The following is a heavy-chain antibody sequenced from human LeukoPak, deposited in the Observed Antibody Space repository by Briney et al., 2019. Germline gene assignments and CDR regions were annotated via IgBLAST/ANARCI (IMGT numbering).Heavy chain of an antibody. CDR1: GYTFNRYD. CDR3: ARDNSVGDNAWWFDP. CDR2: INADNGNT. Sequence: GASVKVSCKVSGYTFNRYDISWVRQAPGQGLEWMGWINADNGNTNYVQNLQGRVTMTTDTSTSTAYMELRSLRSEDTAIYYCARDNSVGDNAWWFDPWGQGTLVTVSS. D-gene: IGHD1-26*01. J-gene: IGHJ5*02. V-gene: IGHV1-18*01.